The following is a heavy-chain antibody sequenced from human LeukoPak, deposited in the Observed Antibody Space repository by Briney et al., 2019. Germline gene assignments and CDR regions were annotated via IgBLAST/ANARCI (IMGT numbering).Heavy chain of an antibody. D-gene: IGHD6-19*01. Sequence: GGSLRLSCAASGFTVSSNYMSWVRQAPGKGLEWVSVIYSGGSTYYADSVKGRFTISRHNSKNTLYLQMNSLRAEDAAVYYCARAPLYSSDWYYDYWGQGTLVTVSS. J-gene: IGHJ4*02. CDR2: IYSGGST. CDR1: GFTVSSNY. V-gene: IGHV3-53*04. CDR3: ARAPLYSSDWYYDY.